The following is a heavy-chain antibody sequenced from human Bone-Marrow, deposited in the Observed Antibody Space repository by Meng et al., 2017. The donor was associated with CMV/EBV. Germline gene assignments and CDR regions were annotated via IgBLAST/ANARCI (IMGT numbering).Heavy chain of an antibody. V-gene: IGHV1-2*02. Sequence: ASVKVSCKASGYTFTGYYMHWVRQAPGQGLEWMGWINPNSGGTNYAQKFQGRVTMTRDTSISTAYMELSRLRSDDTAVYYCAREDSSGYYYADYYYGMDVWGQGTTVTVSS. CDR1: GYTFTGYY. CDR3: AREDSSGYYYADYYYGMDV. D-gene: IGHD3-22*01. J-gene: IGHJ6*02. CDR2: INPNSGGT.